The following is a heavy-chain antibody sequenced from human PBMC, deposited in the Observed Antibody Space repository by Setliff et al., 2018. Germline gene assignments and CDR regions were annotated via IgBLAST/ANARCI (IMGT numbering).Heavy chain of an antibody. CDR3: ARDTSSDWAAWFDP. CDR2: VYYSGLT. J-gene: IGHJ5*02. V-gene: IGHV4-38-2*02. Sequence: PSETLSLTCAVSGFSISSGYYWGWIRQPPGKGLEWIGYVYYSGLTNYDPSLKSRVTMSVDTSKNQFSLKLTSVTAADTAIYYCARDTSSDWAAWFDPWSQGILVTVSS. CDR1: GFSISSGYY. D-gene: IGHD3-22*01.